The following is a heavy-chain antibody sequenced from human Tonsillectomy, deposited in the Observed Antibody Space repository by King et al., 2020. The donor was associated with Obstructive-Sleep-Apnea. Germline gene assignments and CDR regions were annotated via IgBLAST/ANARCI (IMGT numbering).Heavy chain of an antibody. CDR2: IYYSGST. D-gene: IGHD6-19*01. CDR3: ARAGYSSGWYRGGAFDI. Sequence: VQLQESGLGLVKPSQTLSLTCTVSGGSISSGDYYWSWIRQPPGKGLEWIGYIYYSGSTYYNPSLKSQVTISVDTSKNQFSLKLSSVTAADTAVYYCARAGYSSGWYRGGAFDIWGQGTMVTVSS. J-gene: IGHJ3*02. V-gene: IGHV4-30-4*01. CDR1: GGSISSGDYY.